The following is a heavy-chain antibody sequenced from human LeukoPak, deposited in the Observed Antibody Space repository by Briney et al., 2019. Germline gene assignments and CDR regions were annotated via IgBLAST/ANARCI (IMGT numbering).Heavy chain of an antibody. CDR1: GFTFSSYW. D-gene: IGHD4-17*01. J-gene: IGHJ4*02. V-gene: IGHV3-7*01. CDR2: IKQDGSEK. CDR3: ARDRLHYGEYEKTLDY. Sequence: AGGSLRLSCAASGFTFSSYWMSWVRQAPGKGLEWVANIKQDGSEKYYVDSVKGRFTISRDNAKNSLYLQMNSLRADDTAVYYCARDRLHYGEYEKTLDYWGQGTLVTVSS.